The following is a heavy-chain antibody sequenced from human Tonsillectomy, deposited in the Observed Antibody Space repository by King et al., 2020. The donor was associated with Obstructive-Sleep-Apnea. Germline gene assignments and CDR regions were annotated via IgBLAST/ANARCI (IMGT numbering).Heavy chain of an antibody. J-gene: IGHJ4*02. CDR1: GFTFDDYT. CDR2: ISWDGGST. CDR3: ARHRGGYYYGGIFDY. D-gene: IGHD4-23*01. Sequence: VQLVESGGVVVQPGGSLRLSCAASGFTFDDYTMHWVRQAPGKGLEWVSLISWDGGSTYYADSVKGRFTISRDNSKNSLYLQMNSLRTEDTALYYCARHRGGYYYGGIFDYWGQGTLVTVSS. V-gene: IGHV3-43*01.